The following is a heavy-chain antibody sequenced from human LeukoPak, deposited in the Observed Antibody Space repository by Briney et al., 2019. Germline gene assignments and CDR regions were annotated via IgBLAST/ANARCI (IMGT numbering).Heavy chain of an antibody. CDR3: ARDLVVDAFDI. D-gene: IGHD2-21*01. Sequence: GGSLRLSCAASGFTFSSYEMNWVRQAPGKGLEWVSYISTSGSSIYYADSVKGRFTISRDNSKNTLYLQMNSLRAEDTAVYYCARDLVVDAFDIWGQGTMVTVSS. CDR1: GFTFSSYE. V-gene: IGHV3-48*03. CDR2: ISTSGSSI. J-gene: IGHJ3*02.